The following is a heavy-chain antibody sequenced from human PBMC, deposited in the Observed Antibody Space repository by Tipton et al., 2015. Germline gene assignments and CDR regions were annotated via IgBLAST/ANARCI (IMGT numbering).Heavy chain of an antibody. Sequence: TLSLTCTVSGGSVTSGSYYWSWIRQPPGKELEWIGYIQYSGSTNYNPSLKSRVTISVDKSKNQFSLKLSSVTAADTAVYYCARDGPYSSTWDFDYWGQGTLVTVSS. V-gene: IGHV4-61*01. J-gene: IGHJ4*02. CDR2: IQYSGST. CDR3: ARDGPYSSTWDFDY. CDR1: GGSVTSGSYY. D-gene: IGHD6-13*01.